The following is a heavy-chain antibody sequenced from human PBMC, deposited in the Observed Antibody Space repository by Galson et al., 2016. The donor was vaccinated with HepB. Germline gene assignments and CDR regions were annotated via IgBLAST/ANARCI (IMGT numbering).Heavy chain of an antibody. CDR3: ARQRGKWGTSRHYYGLDV. J-gene: IGHJ6*02. CDR1: GDSISSSNW. CDR2: IYHTGST. V-gene: IGHV4-4*02. D-gene: IGHD2-2*01. Sequence: SETLSLTCAVSGDSISSSNWWSWVRQPPGKGLEWIGEIYHTGSTNYNPSLKSRVTISVDKSKNQFSLKLRSVTAADTAFYYCARQRGKWGTSRHYYGLDVWGQGTTVTVSS.